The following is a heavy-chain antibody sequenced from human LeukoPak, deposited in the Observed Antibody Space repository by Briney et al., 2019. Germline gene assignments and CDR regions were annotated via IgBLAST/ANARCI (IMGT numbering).Heavy chain of an antibody. V-gene: IGHV4-39*01. CDR3: ARLRRSRLAEFDY. J-gene: IGHJ4*02. CDR1: GGSISSSSYY. CDR2: INYSGNT. D-gene: IGHD3-3*02. Sequence: SETLSLTCTVSGGSISSSSYYWGWIRQPPGKGLEWIGSINYSGNTYYNPSLKSRVTISVDTSKNQFSLKLSSVTAADTAVYYCARLRRSRLAEFDYWGQGTLVTVSS.